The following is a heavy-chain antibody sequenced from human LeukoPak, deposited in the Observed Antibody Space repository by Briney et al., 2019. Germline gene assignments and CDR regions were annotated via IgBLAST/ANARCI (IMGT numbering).Heavy chain of an antibody. J-gene: IGHJ4*02. D-gene: IGHD3-22*01. CDR3: AKAPPKYYDSSGGPFDY. V-gene: IGHV3-23*01. CDR1: VFTFSSYA. Sequence: PGGSLRLSCAGSVFTFSSYAMSWVRQAPGKGLEWVSAISGPGTYTYYADSVKGRFTISRDTSKNTLYLQMNSLRAEDTAVYYCAKAPPKYYDSSGGPFDYWGQGALVTVSS. CDR2: ISGPGTYT.